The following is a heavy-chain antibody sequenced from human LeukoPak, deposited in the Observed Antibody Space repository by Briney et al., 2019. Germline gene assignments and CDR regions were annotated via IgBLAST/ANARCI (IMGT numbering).Heavy chain of an antibody. CDR3: TRDEDDSSGYYPGDY. J-gene: IGHJ4*02. CDR1: GFTFSSYA. CDR2: IRSKAYGGTT. D-gene: IGHD3-22*01. V-gene: IGHV3-49*04. Sequence: GGSLRLSCAASGFTFSSYAMHWVRQAPGKGLEWVGFIRSKAYGGTTEYAASVKGRFTISRDDSKSIAYLQMNSLKTEDTAVYYCTRDEDDSSGYYPGDYWGQGTLVTVSS.